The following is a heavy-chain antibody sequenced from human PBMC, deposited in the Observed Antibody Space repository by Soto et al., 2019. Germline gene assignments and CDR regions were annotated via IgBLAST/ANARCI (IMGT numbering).Heavy chain of an antibody. D-gene: IGHD4-17*01. Sequence: QVQLVQSGAEVKKPGASVKVSCKASGYTFTSYAMHWVRQAPGQRLEWMGWINAGNGNTKYSQKFQGRVTITRDTSASTAYMELSSLRSEVTAVYYCARDYGDLGFDYWGQGTLVTVSS. CDR1: GYTFTSYA. J-gene: IGHJ4*02. V-gene: IGHV1-3*01. CDR3: ARDYGDLGFDY. CDR2: INAGNGNT.